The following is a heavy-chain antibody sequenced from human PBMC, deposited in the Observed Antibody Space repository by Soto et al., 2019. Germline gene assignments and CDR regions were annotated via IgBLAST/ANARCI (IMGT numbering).Heavy chain of an antibody. D-gene: IGHD3-16*02. CDR3: AKEAPYYDYVWGSYRSPYYFDY. V-gene: IGHV3-30*18. J-gene: IGHJ4*02. CDR1: GFTFSSYG. CDR2: ISYDGSNK. Sequence: SLRLSCAASGFTFSSYGMHWVRQAPGKGLEWVAVISYDGSNKYYADSVKGRFTISRDNSKNTLYLQMNSLRAEDTAVYYCAKEAPYYDYVWGSYRSPYYFDYWGQGTLVTVSS.